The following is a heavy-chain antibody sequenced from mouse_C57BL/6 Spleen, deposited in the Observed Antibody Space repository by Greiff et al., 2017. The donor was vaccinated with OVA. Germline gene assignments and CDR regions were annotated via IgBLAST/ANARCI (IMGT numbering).Heavy chain of an antibody. Sequence: EVKVVESGGGLVQPGGSLSLSCAASGFTFTDYYMSWVRQPPGKALEWLCFIRNKANGYTTEYSASVKGRFTISRDNSQSILYLQMNALRAEDSATYYCARYALYYGSSYWYFDVWGTGTTVTVSS. CDR2: IRNKANGYTT. CDR1: GFTFTDYY. V-gene: IGHV7-3*01. CDR3: ARYALYYGSSYWYFDV. J-gene: IGHJ1*03. D-gene: IGHD1-1*01.